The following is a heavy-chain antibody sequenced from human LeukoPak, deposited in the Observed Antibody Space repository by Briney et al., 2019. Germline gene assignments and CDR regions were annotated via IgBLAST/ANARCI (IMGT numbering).Heavy chain of an antibody. CDR2: IIPIFGTA. Sequence: AASVKVSCKASGGTFSSYAISWVRQAPGQGLEWMGGIIPIFGTANYAQKFQGRVTITADESTSTAYMELSGLRSDDTAVYYCARTSHYVDIAATIPYGIYYFDYWGQGTLVTVSS. CDR1: GGTFSSYA. V-gene: IGHV1-69*13. J-gene: IGHJ4*02. CDR3: ARTSHYVDIAATIPYGIYYFDY. D-gene: IGHD5-12*01.